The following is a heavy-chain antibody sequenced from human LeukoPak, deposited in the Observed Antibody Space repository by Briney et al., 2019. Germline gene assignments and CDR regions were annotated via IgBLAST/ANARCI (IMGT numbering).Heavy chain of an antibody. CDR2: ISGSGGTT. Sequence: GGSLRLSCAASGFTFSTYAMSWVRQAPGEGLEWVSAISGSGGTTSYTDSVKGRFTISRDNSKNTLYLQMNSLRAEDTAVYYCAKLLVGASFDYWGQGTLVTVSS. D-gene: IGHD1-26*01. J-gene: IGHJ4*02. CDR3: AKLLVGASFDY. CDR1: GFTFSTYA. V-gene: IGHV3-23*01.